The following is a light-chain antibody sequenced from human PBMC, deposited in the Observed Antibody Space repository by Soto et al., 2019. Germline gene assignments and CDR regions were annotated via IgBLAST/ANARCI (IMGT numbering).Light chain of an antibody. Sequence: EIVLSQSPGTVPLSPGERATLSCRASQSISGNYLAWYQQKPGQAPRLLIYGASNRATGIPERFSGSGSGTDFTLTIGRLEPQDSAMYYCQQYVISVTFGQGTRLEIK. CDR3: QQYVISVT. V-gene: IGKV3-20*01. CDR1: QSISGNY. CDR2: GAS. J-gene: IGKJ5*01.